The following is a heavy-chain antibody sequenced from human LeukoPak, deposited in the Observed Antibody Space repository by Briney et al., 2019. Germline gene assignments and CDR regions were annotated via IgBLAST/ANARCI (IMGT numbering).Heavy chain of an antibody. D-gene: IGHD4-11*01. Sequence: GASVKVSCKASGGTFSSYAISWVRQAPGQGLEWLGRIIPIFGTANYAQKFQGRVTITTDESTSTAYMELSSLRSEDTAVYYCARDHLTTVTTYLWFDPWGQGTLVTVSS. CDR1: GGTFSSYA. CDR3: ARDHLTTVTTYLWFDP. CDR2: IIPIFGTA. J-gene: IGHJ5*02. V-gene: IGHV1-69*05.